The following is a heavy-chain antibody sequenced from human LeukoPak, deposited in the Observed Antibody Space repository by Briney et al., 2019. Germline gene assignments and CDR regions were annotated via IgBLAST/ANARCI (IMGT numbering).Heavy chain of an antibody. CDR1: GFTFSSYA. D-gene: IGHD3-22*01. CDR2: ISSSSGYM. V-gene: IGHV3-21*01. J-gene: IGHJ4*02. CDR3: ARDDYYDSSGYYYETDY. Sequence: PGGSLRLSCAASGFTFSSYAMSWVRQAPGKGLEWVASISSSSGYMYYADSVKGRFTISRDNAKNSLYLQMNSLRAEDTAVYYCARDDYYDSSGYYYETDYWGQGTLVTVSS.